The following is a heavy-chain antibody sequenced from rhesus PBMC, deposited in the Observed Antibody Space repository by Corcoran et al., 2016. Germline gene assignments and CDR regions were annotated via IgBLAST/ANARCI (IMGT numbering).Heavy chain of an antibody. V-gene: IGHV3S5*01. CDR3: AKVAPIDY. CDR1: GFSFNNYG. Sequence: EVQLVESGGGLVQPGGSLRRSCAFSGFSFNNYGMNWVRQAPGKGLEGISYISNGGGSTYYADSVKGRFTISKDNSKNTLSLQMNSLRPEDTAVYYCAKVAPIDYWGQGVLVTVSS. D-gene: IGHD6-37*01. J-gene: IGHJ4*01. CDR2: ISNGGGST.